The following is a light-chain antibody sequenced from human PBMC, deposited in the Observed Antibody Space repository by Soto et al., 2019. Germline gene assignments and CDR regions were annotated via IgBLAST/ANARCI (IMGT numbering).Light chain of an antibody. CDR3: SSYTRSSSYV. CDR2: DVS. J-gene: IGLJ1*01. CDR1: SSDVGGYNY. V-gene: IGLV2-14*01. Sequence: QSVLTQPASVSGSPGQSITISCTGTSSDVGGYNYVSWYQQHPGKAPKLMIYDVSNRPSGVSNRFSGSKSGNTASLTISGLQAEDVADYYCSSYTRSSSYVFGTGTKVPVL.